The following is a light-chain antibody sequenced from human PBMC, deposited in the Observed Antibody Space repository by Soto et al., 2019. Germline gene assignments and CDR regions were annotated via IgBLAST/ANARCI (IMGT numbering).Light chain of an antibody. Sequence: DIQMTQSPSSLSASVGDRVTITCRASQGISNYLAWYQQKPGKVPKLLIYAASALQSGVPSRFSGSGSATDFTLTISSLQPEDSAAYYCLQDYNYPFTFGQGTKVDIK. CDR2: AAS. V-gene: IGKV1-27*01. CDR1: QGISNY. CDR3: LQDYNYPFT. J-gene: IGKJ2*01.